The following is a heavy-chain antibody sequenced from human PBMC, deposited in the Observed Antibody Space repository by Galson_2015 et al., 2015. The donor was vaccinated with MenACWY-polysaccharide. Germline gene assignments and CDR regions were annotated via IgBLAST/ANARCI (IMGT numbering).Heavy chain of an antibody. CDR3: AKGLRGPAAGTDYFDY. CDR1: GFTFSSYW. D-gene: IGHD6-13*01. V-gene: IGHV3-7*01. J-gene: IGHJ4*02. Sequence: SLRLSCAASGFTFSSYWMSWVRQAPGKGLEWVANIKEDGSDRYYVDSVKGRFTISRDNAKNSLYLQMNSLRAEDTAVYFCAKGLRGPAAGTDYFDYWGQGT. CDR2: IKEDGSDR.